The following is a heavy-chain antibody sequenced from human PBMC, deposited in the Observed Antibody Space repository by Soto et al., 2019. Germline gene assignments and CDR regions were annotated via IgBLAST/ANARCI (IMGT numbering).Heavy chain of an antibody. CDR1: DFDFSSYG. Sequence: PRLSCAASDFDFSSYGIHWVRQAAGKGLEWVAASSDDGRETFYADSAKGRVTVSKEMSKNTAFLQMNALRHADTAVYFCARDSGWPILNFDNWGQGTPVTVSS. V-gene: IGHV3-30*03. J-gene: IGHJ4*02. CDR3: ARDSGWPILNFDN. CDR2: SSDDGRET. D-gene: IGHD3-10*01.